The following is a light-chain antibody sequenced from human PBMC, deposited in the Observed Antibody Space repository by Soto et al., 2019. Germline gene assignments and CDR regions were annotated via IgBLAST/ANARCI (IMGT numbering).Light chain of an antibody. CDR2: GAS. J-gene: IGKJ3*01. V-gene: IGKV3-20*01. CDR3: QQYGSSPFT. Sequence: EIVLTQSPGTLSLSPGERATLSCRASQSVSSSYLAWYQQKPGQAPRLLIYGASSRATGIPDRFSGSGSGTDIALTISRLEPEDLAVYYCQQYGSSPFTFGPGTKVDI. CDR1: QSVSSSY.